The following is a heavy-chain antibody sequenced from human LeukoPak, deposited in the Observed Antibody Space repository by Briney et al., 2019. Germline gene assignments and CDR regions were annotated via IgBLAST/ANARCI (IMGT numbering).Heavy chain of an antibody. J-gene: IGHJ6*02. V-gene: IGHV1-2*02. CDR2: INPNSGGT. CDR1: GYTLTGYY. Sequence: ASVKVSCKASGYTLTGYYMHWVRQAPGQGLEWMGWINPNSGGTNYAQKFQGRVTMTRDTSISTAYMELSRLRSDDTAVYYCARVRDDPYYYYGMDVWGQGTTVTVSS. CDR3: ARVRDDPYYYYGMDV.